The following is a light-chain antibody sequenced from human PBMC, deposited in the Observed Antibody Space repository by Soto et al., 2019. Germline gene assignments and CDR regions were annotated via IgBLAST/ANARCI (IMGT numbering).Light chain of an antibody. Sequence: QPVLTQPASVSGSPGQSITISCTGTSSDVGGYNYVSWYQQHPGKAPKLMIYDVSNRPSGVSNRFSGSKSGNTASLTISGLQAEDEADYYCSSYTSSSLYLFGTGTKVTVL. V-gene: IGLV2-14*01. CDR2: DVS. J-gene: IGLJ1*01. CDR3: SSYTSSSLYL. CDR1: SSDVGGYNY.